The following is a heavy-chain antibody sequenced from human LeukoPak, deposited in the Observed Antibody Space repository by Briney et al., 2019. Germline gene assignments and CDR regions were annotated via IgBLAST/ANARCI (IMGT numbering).Heavy chain of an antibody. Sequence: SETLSLTCTVSGGSINNYYWTWIRQPPGRGLEWIGYIYYSGSTNYNPSLKSRVTTSVDTSKNQFSLKLSSVTAADTAIYYCAQTKGTVWFDPWGQGTLVTVSS. CDR1: GGSINNYY. CDR2: IYYSGST. V-gene: IGHV4-59*01. CDR3: AQTKGTVWFDP. D-gene: IGHD1-14*01. J-gene: IGHJ5*02.